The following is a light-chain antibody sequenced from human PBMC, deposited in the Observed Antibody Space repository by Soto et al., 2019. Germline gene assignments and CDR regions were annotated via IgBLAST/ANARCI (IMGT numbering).Light chain of an antibody. CDR1: SSNIGAGYD. J-gene: IGLJ1*01. CDR2: GNN. Sequence: QSVLTQPPSVSGAPGQRVTISCTGSSSNIGAGYDVNWYQQLPGTAPKLLIYGNNNRPSGVPDRFSGSKSGTSASLAITGRQAEDEADYSGQSYDNRLRGSFGTGTKLTAL. CDR3: QSYDNRLRGS. V-gene: IGLV1-40*01.